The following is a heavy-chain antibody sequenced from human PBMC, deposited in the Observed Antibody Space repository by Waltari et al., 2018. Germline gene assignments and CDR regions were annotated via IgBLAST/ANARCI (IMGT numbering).Heavy chain of an antibody. Sequence: EEQLVESGGALIQPGESLRVSCAVSGFTFSRYWLTWVRPAPGQGLLWVARINGDGSDTSYADSVRGRFTISRDNARNTVFLQMKSLRAEDTAVYYCARVARKTYSSPVPGRDYYYGMDVWGLGTTVTVSS. V-gene: IGHV3-74*01. J-gene: IGHJ6*02. CDR3: ARVARKTYSSPVPGRDYYYGMDV. CDR2: INGDGSDT. D-gene: IGHD3-22*01. CDR1: GFTFSRYW.